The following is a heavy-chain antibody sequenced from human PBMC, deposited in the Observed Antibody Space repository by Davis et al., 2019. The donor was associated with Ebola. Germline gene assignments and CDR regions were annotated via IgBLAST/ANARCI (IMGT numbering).Heavy chain of an antibody. J-gene: IGHJ5*02. V-gene: IGHV1-69*10. CDR3: ARLIVGADTTGP. D-gene: IGHD1-26*01. Sequence: SVKVSCKTSASIFPNFGFSWVRQVPGQGLEWMGGIIPILGIANYAQKFQGRVTITADESTSTAYMELSSLRSEDTAVYYCARLIVGADTTGPWGQGTLVTVSS. CDR1: ASIFPNFG. CDR2: IIPILGIA.